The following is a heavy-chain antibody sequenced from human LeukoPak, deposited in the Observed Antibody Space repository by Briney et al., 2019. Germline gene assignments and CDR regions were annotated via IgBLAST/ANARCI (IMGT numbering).Heavy chain of an antibody. J-gene: IGHJ4*02. CDR2: INPSGGST. CDR1: GYTFTSYY. D-gene: IGHD6-19*01. CDR3: ARFSSGWYDY. Sequence: APVKVSCKASGYTFTSYYMHWVRQDPGQGLEWMGIINPSGGSTSYAQKFQGRVTMTRDTSTSTVYMELSSLRSEDTAVYYCARFSSGWYDYWGQGTLVTVSS. V-gene: IGHV1-46*01.